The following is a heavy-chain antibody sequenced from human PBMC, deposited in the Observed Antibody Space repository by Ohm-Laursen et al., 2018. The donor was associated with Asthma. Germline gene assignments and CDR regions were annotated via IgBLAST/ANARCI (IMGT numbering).Heavy chain of an antibody. CDR2: IIPIFGIA. Sequence: ESSVKVSCKASGYTFTSYGISWVRQAPGQGLEWMGGIIPIFGIANYAQKFQGRVTITADKSTSTAYMELSSLRSEDTAVYYCARLASGSGSYYNGRPFDYWGQGTLVTVSS. J-gene: IGHJ4*02. D-gene: IGHD3-10*01. V-gene: IGHV1-69*17. CDR1: GYTFTSYG. CDR3: ARLASGSGSYYNGRPFDY.